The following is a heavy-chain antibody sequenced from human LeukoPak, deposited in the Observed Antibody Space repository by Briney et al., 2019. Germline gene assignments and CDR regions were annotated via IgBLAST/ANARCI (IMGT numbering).Heavy chain of an antibody. CDR1: GFSFSIYF. Sequence: GGSLRLSCAASGFSFSIYFMNWVRQAPGKGLEWVSSISRTSEYIHYADSVRGRFAISRDNAKNSVYLQMNSLRAEDTAVYFCAGGGDFDYWGQGILVTASA. CDR2: ISRTSEYI. V-gene: IGHV3-21*01. CDR3: AGGGDFDY. D-gene: IGHD3-16*01. J-gene: IGHJ4*02.